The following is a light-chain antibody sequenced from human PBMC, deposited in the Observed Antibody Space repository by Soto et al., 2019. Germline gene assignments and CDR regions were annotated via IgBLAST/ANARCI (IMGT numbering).Light chain of an antibody. V-gene: IGKV1-5*01. J-gene: IGKJ1*01. CDR2: DAS. CDR1: QSIGRW. Sequence: DIQMTQSPSTLSAFVGDRVTITCRASQSIGRWLAWYQQKPGKAPKLLIYDASSLGSGVPSRFSGSGSGTEFTLTIISLQPDDFATYYCQQYNTYSPERTFGQGTKVEVK. CDR3: QQYNTYSPERT.